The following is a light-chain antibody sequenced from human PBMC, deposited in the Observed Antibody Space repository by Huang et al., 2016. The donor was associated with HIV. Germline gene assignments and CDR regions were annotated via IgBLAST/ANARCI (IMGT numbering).Light chain of an antibody. J-gene: IGKJ3*01. CDR2: GAS. Sequence: IHLTQSPSSLSASVGDRVIITCRASQGISSDLAWFQHKPGKAPKLLIYGASTLQSGVPSRFTGSGSGANFTLSISSLQPEDFATYYCQQVNSFPFTFGPGTKVDIK. CDR3: QQVNSFPFT. V-gene: IGKV1-9*01. CDR1: QGISSD.